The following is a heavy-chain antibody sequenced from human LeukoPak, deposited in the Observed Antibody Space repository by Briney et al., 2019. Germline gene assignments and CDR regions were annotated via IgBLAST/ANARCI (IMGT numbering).Heavy chain of an antibody. CDR2: ISYDGSNK. Sequence: GGSLRLSCAASGFTFSSYAMHWVRQAPGKGLEWVAVISYDGSNKYYADSMKGRFTISRDNSKNTLYLQMNSLRAEDTAVYYCARANSSGWWGEGIDYWGQGTLVTVSS. J-gene: IGHJ4*02. D-gene: IGHD6-19*01. V-gene: IGHV3-30*04. CDR1: GFTFSSYA. CDR3: ARANSSGWWGEGIDY.